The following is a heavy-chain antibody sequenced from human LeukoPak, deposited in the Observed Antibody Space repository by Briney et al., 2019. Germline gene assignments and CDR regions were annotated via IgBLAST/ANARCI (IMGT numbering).Heavy chain of an antibody. Sequence: GGSLRLSCAASGFTFSCCWMSWVRQAPGKGLEWVANIKQDGSEKYYVDSVEGRSTISRDNAKNSLYLQMNSLRAEDTAVYYCAKYSDYDLNYWGQGTLVTVSS. CDR2: IKQDGSEK. CDR1: GFTFSCCW. CDR3: AKYSDYDLNY. V-gene: IGHV3-7*03. J-gene: IGHJ4*02. D-gene: IGHD5-12*01.